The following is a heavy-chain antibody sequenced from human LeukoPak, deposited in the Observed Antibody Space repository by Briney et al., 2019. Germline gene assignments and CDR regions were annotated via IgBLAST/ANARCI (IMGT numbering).Heavy chain of an antibody. CDR2: INSDGSSA. Sequence: GGSLRLSCAASGFTLSRYLMDWVRQAPGKRLVWVSRINSDGSSASYADSVKGRFTISRDNAKNTLYLQMNSLRAEDTAVYYCARHLTYGGWNSWGQGTLVTVSS. D-gene: IGHD4-23*01. CDR1: GFTLSRYL. V-gene: IGHV3-74*01. CDR3: ARHLTYGGWNS. J-gene: IGHJ4*02.